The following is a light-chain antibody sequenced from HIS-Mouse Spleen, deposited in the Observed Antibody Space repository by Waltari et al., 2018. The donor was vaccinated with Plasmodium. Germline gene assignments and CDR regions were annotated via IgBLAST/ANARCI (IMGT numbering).Light chain of an antibody. CDR3: QSADSSGTYWV. CDR2: KDS. Sequence: SYELTQPPSVSVSPGQTARITCSGDALPKQYAYWYQQKPGQAPVLVRYKDSERPSGIPERFSGSSSGTTVTLTISGGQAEDEADYYCQSADSSGTYWVFGGGTKLTVL. V-gene: IGLV3-25*03. J-gene: IGLJ3*02. CDR1: ALPKQY.